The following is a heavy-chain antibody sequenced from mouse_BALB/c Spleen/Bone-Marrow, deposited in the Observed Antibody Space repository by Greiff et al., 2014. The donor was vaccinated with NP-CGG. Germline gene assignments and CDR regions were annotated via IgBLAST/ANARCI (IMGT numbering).Heavy chain of an antibody. J-gene: IGHJ3*01. Sequence: LVESGAELVKPGASVKLSCKSSGYTFTSYYMYWVKQRPGQGLEWIGGINPSNGGTNFNEKFKSKATLTVDKSSSTAYMQLSSLTSEDSAVYYCTGEGTFFAYWGQGTLVTVSA. CDR2: INPSNGGT. V-gene: IGHV1S81*02. CDR1: GYTFTSYY. CDR3: TGEGTFFAY. D-gene: IGHD3-3*01.